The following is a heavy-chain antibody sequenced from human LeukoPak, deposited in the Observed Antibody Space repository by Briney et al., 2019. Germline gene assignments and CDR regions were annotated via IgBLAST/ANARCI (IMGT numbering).Heavy chain of an antibody. CDR1: GGSINNYY. D-gene: IGHD3-22*01. Sequence: PSETLSLTCTVSGGSINNYYWSWIRQPAGKGLEWIGRIYTTGSTNYNPSLKSRITLSVDTSKNQFSLKLNSVTAADTAVYYCAKSNGYGLIDIWGQGTMVTVSS. CDR2: IYTTGST. CDR3: AKSNGYGLIDI. J-gene: IGHJ3*02. V-gene: IGHV4-4*07.